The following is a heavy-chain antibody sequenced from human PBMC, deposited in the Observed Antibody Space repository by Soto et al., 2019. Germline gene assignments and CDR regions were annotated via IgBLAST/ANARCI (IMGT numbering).Heavy chain of an antibody. Sequence: LSLTCTVSGGSISSGGYSWSWIRQPPGKGLEWIGYIYHSGSTYYNPSLKSRVTISVDRSKNQFSLKLSSVTAADTAVYYCARASGIAVAGLDYWGQGTLVTVSS. CDR1: GGSISSGGYS. J-gene: IGHJ4*02. CDR2: IYHSGST. V-gene: IGHV4-30-2*01. D-gene: IGHD6-19*01. CDR3: ARASGIAVAGLDY.